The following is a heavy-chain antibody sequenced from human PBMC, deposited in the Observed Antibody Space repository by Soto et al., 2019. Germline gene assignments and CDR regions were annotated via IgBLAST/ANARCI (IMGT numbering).Heavy chain of an antibody. Sequence: AXSVKGSCKASGYTFTAQYLHWVRKAPGEGLEWMGWINPTTGATRYAQKFQGRVTMTRDTSMSTAYLEVRSLRPDDTAVYYCAKGDSSWVSWFDPWGQGTLVTVSS. CDR1: GYTFTAQY. D-gene: IGHD6-19*01. J-gene: IGHJ5*02. CDR2: INPTTGAT. CDR3: AKGDSSWVSWFDP. V-gene: IGHV1-2*02.